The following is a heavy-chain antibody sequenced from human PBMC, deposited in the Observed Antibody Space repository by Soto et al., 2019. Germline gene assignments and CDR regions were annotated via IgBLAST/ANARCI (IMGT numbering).Heavy chain of an antibody. Sequence: GGSLRLSCAASGFTFSSYGMHWVRQAPGKGLEWVAVISYDGSNKYYADSVKGRFTISRDNYKNTLYLQMNSLRAEDTAVYYCATLVVVAANLQVDYRGQGPLVPVS. CDR2: ISYDGSNK. J-gene: IGHJ4*02. D-gene: IGHD2-15*01. CDR3: ATLVVVAANLQVDY. CDR1: GFTFSSYG. V-gene: IGHV3-30*03.